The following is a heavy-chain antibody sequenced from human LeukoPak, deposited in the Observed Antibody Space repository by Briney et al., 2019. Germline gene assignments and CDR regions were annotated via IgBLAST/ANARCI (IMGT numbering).Heavy chain of an antibody. D-gene: IGHD3-10*01. CDR1: GFTFSSYW. CDR3: AFLGFRDNY. V-gene: IGHV3-23*01. CDR2: ISGSGGST. Sequence: PGGSLRLSCAASGFTFSSYWMSWVRQAPGKGLEWVSAISGSGGSTYYADSVKGRFTISRDNSKNTLYLQMNSLRAEDAAVYYCAFLGFRDNYWGQGTLVTVSS. J-gene: IGHJ4*02.